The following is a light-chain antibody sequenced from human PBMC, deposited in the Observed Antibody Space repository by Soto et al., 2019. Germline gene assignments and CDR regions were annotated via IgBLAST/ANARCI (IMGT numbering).Light chain of an antibody. Sequence: EIVLTQSPGTLSLYPGERATISCRASQTVRSNYLAWYQQKPGQAPRLLIYNSSTRATGIPDRFSGSGSGTDFTLTISRLEPEDFALYYCQQYRDLPQTFGQEPKVDIK. V-gene: IGKV3-20*01. CDR1: QTVRSNY. CDR2: NSS. CDR3: QQYRDLPQT. J-gene: IGKJ1*01.